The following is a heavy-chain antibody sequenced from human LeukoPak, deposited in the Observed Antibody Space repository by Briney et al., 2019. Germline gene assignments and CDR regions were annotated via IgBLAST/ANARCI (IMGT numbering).Heavy chain of an antibody. CDR1: GYTFTSYY. V-gene: IGHV1-2*02. D-gene: IGHD3-22*01. J-gene: IGHJ4*02. CDR2: INPHSGGT. CDR3: ARRLSGYYSTFDY. Sequence: GASVKVSCKASGYTFTSYYMHWVRQAPGQGLEWMGWINPHSGGTNYAQKLQGRVTMTTDTSTSTAYMELRSLRSDDTAIYYCARRLSGYYSTFDYWGQGTLVTVSS.